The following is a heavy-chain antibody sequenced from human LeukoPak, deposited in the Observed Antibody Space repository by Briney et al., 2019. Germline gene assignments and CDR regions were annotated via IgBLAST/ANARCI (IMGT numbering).Heavy chain of an antibody. CDR1: GYTFTDYY. V-gene: IGHV1-2*02. Sequence: GASVKVSCKASGYTFTDYYMHWVRQAPGQGLEWMGWVNPKSGGTNYAQKFQGRVTMTRDTSISTAYMELSRLTSDDTALYYCASGDGLRDVSCFDYWGQGIQVTVSS. CDR2: VNPKSGGT. CDR3: ASGDGLRDVSCFDY. D-gene: IGHD3-16*01. J-gene: IGHJ4*02.